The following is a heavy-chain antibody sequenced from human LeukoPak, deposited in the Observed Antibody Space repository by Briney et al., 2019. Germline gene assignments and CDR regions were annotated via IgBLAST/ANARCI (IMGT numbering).Heavy chain of an antibody. CDR1: GFTFSSYA. CDR2: ISYDGSNK. V-gene: IGHV3-30-3*01. CDR3: ARDQKGLRYFDWSGFDY. J-gene: IGHJ4*02. D-gene: IGHD3-9*01. Sequence: GALRLSCAASGFTFSSYAMHWVRQAPGKGLEWVAVISYDGSNKYYADSVKGRFTISRDNSKNTLYLQMNSLRAEDTAVYYCARDQKGLRYFDWSGFDYWGQGTLVTVSS.